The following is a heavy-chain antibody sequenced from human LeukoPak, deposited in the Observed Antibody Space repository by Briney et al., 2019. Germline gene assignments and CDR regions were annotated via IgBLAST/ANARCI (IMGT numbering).Heavy chain of an antibody. CDR2: ISSSGDTL. D-gene: IGHD3-9*01. CDR3: VGADYDILTGYYIDY. CDR1: GFTFSSYW. Sequence: PGGSLRLSCAASGFTFSSYWMHWVRQAPGKGLEWVSYISSSGDTLYYANSMKGRFTISRDNAKNSLYLQMNSLRAEDTAVYYCVGADYDILTGYYIDYWGQGTLVTVSS. V-gene: IGHV3-48*04. J-gene: IGHJ4*02.